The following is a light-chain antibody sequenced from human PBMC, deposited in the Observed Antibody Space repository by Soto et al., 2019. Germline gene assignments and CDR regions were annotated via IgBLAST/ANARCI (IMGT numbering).Light chain of an antibody. CDR3: QQYYSYPCT. CDR2: AAS. Sequence: AIRMTQSPSSFSASTGDRVTITCRASQGISSYLAWYQQKPGKAPKLLIYAASTLQSGVPSRFSGSGSGTDFTLTISCLQSEDFATYYYQQYYSYPCTFGPGTKVDIK. J-gene: IGKJ3*01. CDR1: QGISSY. V-gene: IGKV1-8*01.